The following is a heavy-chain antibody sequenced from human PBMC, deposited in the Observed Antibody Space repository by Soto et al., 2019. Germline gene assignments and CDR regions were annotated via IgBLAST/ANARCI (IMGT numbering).Heavy chain of an antibody. D-gene: IGHD2-21*01. Sequence: SETLSLTCTVSGVSIHNSHSFWGWIRQPPGKGLEFIGTVYYSGGAHYNSSLKSRVTISVDTANNQVPLRMRSLTAADTAVYYCGRVVEGATRHTDLDSWGQGTLVTVSS. J-gene: IGHJ5*01. CDR2: VYYSGGA. V-gene: IGHV4-39*01. CDR1: GVSIHNSHSF. CDR3: GRVVEGATRHTDLDS.